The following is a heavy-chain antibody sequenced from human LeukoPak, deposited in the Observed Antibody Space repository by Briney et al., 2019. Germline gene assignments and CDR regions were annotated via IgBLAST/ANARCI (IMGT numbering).Heavy chain of an antibody. D-gene: IGHD3-10*01. Sequence: PSDTLSLTCTVSGNSISTSKSYWGWIRQPPLKGLEWIGSIYFSGNTYYNASLKSRVTISVDTSKNQFSLTLTSVTAADTAVYYCARSLTITMVRGVIHNWFDPWGQGTLVTVSS. V-gene: IGHV4-39*01. CDR2: IYFSGNT. CDR1: GNSISTSKSY. CDR3: ARSLTITMVRGVIHNWFDP. J-gene: IGHJ5*02.